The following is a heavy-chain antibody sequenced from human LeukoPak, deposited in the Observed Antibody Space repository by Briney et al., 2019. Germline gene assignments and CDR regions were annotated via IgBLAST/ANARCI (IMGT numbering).Heavy chain of an antibody. CDR1: GFTFSNHA. V-gene: IGHV3-30*04. CDR3: ARGRSLIAAAVTGYLDY. D-gene: IGHD6-13*01. CDR2: ISYDGSDK. J-gene: IGHJ4*02. Sequence: GGSLRLSCAASGFTFSNHAMHWVRQAPGKGLEWVALISYDGSDKYYVDSVKGRFTISRDKSKNTLYLQMNSLRAEDTAVYYCARGRSLIAAAVTGYLDYWGQGTLVTVSS.